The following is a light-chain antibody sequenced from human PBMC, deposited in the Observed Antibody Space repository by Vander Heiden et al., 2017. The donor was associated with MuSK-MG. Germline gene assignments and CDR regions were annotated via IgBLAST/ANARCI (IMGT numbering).Light chain of an antibody. J-gene: IGKJ4*01. CDR2: DAS. V-gene: IGKV1-33*01. CDR3: QHHGA. CDR1: QDINNY. Sequence: DIQTTQSPFSLSTSVGDRVTITCQASQDINNYLNWYQQKPGKAPKRLIYDASNLETGVPLRFSGGGSGTDFTLTISSLQPEDIATYYCQHHGAFGGGTKVDIK.